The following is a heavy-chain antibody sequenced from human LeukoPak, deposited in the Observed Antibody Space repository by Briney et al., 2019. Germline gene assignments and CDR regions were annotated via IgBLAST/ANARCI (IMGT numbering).Heavy chain of an antibody. CDR2: ISGSGGRT. V-gene: IGHV3-23*01. CDR1: GFTFSSYA. Sequence: GGSLRLSCAPSGFTFSSYAMSWVRQAPGKGLEWVSSISGSGGRTYYADSVKGRFTISTDNSKNTLYLQINSLRAEDTAVYYCAKSKFRAMVTTFDYWGQGTLVTVSS. J-gene: IGHJ4*02. CDR3: AKSKFRAMVTTFDY. D-gene: IGHD5-18*01.